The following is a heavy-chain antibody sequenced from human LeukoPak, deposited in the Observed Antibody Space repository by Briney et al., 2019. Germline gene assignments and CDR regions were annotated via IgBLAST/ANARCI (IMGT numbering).Heavy chain of an antibody. D-gene: IGHD1-26*01. J-gene: IGHJ3*02. CDR3: AKDRDSGSYSGSPKDAFDI. CDR2: IYYSGST. CDR1: GGSISSYY. V-gene: IGHV4-59*01. Sequence: SETLSLTCTVSGGSISSYYWSWIRQPPGKGLEWIGYIYYSGSTNYNPSLKSRVTISVDTSKNQFSLKLSSVTAADTAVYYCAKDRDSGSYSGSPKDAFDIWGQGTMVTVSS.